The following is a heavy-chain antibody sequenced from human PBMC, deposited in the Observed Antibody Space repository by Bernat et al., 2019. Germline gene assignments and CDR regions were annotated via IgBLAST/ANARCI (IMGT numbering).Heavy chain of an antibody. CDR2: IYYSGST. CDR1: GGSISSYY. V-gene: IGHV4-59*01. D-gene: IGHD6-13*01. Sequence: QVQLQESGPGLVKPSETLSLTCTVSGGSISSYYWSWIRQPPGKGLEWIGYIYYSGSTNYSPSLKSRVTISVDTSKNQFSLKLSSVTAADTAVYYCARNSWGEYYYYYYGMDVWGQGTTVTVSS. CDR3: ARNSWGEYYYYYYGMDV. J-gene: IGHJ6*02.